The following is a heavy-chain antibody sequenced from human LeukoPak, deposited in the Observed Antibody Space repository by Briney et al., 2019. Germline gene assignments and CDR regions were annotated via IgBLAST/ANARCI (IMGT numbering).Heavy chain of an antibody. V-gene: IGHV3-7*05. CDR1: GFTFSSFW. Sequence: GGSLRLSCAAPGFTFSSFWMSWVRQTPGKGLEWVANIKEDGGQMYYVDSVKGRFTISRDNAKNSLSLQMNSLRAEGTATYYCATYLYASSAFDSWGQGTLVTVSS. CDR2: IKEDGGQM. CDR3: ATYLYASSAFDS. J-gene: IGHJ5*01. D-gene: IGHD3-22*01.